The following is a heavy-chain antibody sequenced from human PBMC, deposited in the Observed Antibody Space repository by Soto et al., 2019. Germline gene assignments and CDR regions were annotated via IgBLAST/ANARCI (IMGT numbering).Heavy chain of an antibody. CDR1: GYTFTSYG. V-gene: IGHV1-18*01. D-gene: IGHD3-3*01. CDR2: ISAYKGNT. Sequence: ASVKVSCKASGYTFTSYGISWVRQAPGQGVEWMGWISAYKGNTNYAQKLQGRVTMITDTSTSTAYMELRSLRSDDTAVYYCARDEPYYDFWSGYYPHRYYYYGMDVWGQGTTVTVSS. CDR3: ARDEPYYDFWSGYYPHRYYYYGMDV. J-gene: IGHJ6*02.